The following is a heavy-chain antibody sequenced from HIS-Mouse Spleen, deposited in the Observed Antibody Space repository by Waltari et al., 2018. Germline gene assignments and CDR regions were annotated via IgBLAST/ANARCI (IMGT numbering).Heavy chain of an antibody. CDR3: AREIPYSSSWYDWYFDL. D-gene: IGHD6-13*01. CDR2: IYYSGST. V-gene: IGHV4-39*07. J-gene: IGHJ2*01. CDR1: GGSISSSSYY. Sequence: QLPLQESGPGLVKPSETLSLTCTVYGGSISSSSYYWGWIRQPPGKGLEWIGSIYYSGSTYYNPSLKSRVTISVDTSKNQFSLKLSSVTAADTAVYYCAREIPYSSSWYDWYFDLWGRGTLVTVSS.